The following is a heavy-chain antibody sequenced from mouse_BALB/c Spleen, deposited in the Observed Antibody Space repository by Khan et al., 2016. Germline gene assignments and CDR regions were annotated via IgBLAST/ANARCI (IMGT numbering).Heavy chain of an antibody. CDR1: GYTFTSYW. D-gene: IGHD1-1*01. CDR3: ASSYGSSYATDS. Sequence: QVQLQQSGAELAKPGASVKMSCKASGYTFTSYWMPWVKQRPGQGLEWIGYINPSTGYTEYNQKFKDKATLTADKSSSTAYMQLSSLTSEDSAVYYCASSYGSSYATDSGGQGTSVTVSS. CDR2: INPSTGYT. V-gene: IGHV1-7*01. J-gene: IGHJ4*01.